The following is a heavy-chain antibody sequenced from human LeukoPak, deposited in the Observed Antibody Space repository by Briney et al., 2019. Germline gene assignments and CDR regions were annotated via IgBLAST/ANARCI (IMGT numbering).Heavy chain of an antibody. Sequence: SGTLSLTCAVSGCSIGSYYWSWIRQPPGKGLEWIGYIYYSGSTNYNPSLKSRVTISVDTSKNQFSLKLSSVTAADTAVYYCARAYCSGGSCFDYWGQGTLVTVSS. D-gene: IGHD2-15*01. CDR3: ARAYCSGGSCFDY. V-gene: IGHV4-59*01. CDR1: GCSIGSYY. J-gene: IGHJ4*02. CDR2: IYYSGST.